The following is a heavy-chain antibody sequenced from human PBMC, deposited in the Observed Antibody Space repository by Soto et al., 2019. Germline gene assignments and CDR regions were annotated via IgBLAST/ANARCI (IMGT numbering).Heavy chain of an antibody. V-gene: IGHV3-48*03. Sequence: GGSLRLSCAASGFTFSSYEMNWVRQAPGKGLEWVSYISSSGSTIYYADSVKGRFTISRDNAKNSLYLQMNRLRAEDTAVYYCASGEYSSSSCGMDVWGQGPTVTIS. CDR1: GFTFSSYE. CDR3: ASGEYSSSSCGMDV. CDR2: ISSSGSTI. J-gene: IGHJ6*02. D-gene: IGHD6-6*01.